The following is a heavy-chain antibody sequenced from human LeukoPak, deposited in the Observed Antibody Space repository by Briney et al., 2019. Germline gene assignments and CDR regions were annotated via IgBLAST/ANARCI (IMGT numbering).Heavy chain of an antibody. V-gene: IGHV3-21*01. Sequence: GGSLRLSCAASGFTSSSYSMNWVRQAPGKGLEWVSSISSSSSYIYYADSVKGRFTISRDNAKNSLYLQMNSLRAEDTAVYYCARAEGDKYDYWGQGTLVTVSS. D-gene: IGHD1-14*01. J-gene: IGHJ4*02. CDR3: ARAEGDKYDY. CDR2: ISSSSSYI. CDR1: GFTSSSYS.